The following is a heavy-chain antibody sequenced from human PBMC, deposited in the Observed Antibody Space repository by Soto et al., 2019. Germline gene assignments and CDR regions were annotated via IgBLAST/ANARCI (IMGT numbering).Heavy chain of an antibody. Sequence: ASVKVSCKASGYTFTNYCMHWVRQAPGQGLEWMGIINPSGGGTIYAQKFQGRVTITADESTSTAYMELSSLRSEDTAVYYCARVMVRGVTRDYYYYGMDVWGQGTTVTVSS. CDR1: GYTFTNYC. V-gene: IGHV1-46*01. CDR3: ARVMVRGVTRDYYYYGMDV. CDR2: INPSGGGT. D-gene: IGHD3-10*01. J-gene: IGHJ6*02.